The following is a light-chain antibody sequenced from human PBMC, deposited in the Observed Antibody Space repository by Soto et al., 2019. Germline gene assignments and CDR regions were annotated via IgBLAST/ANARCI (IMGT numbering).Light chain of an antibody. Sequence: EIVMTQSPATLSVSPGERATLSCRASQSVTSNLAWYQQIPGQAPRLVIYGASTRATGIPARFSGSGSGTGFTLTISSLQSEDFAVYYCQQYNNWPLTFGGGAKVEIK. CDR1: QSVTSN. V-gene: IGKV3-15*01. CDR3: QQYNNWPLT. J-gene: IGKJ4*01. CDR2: GAS.